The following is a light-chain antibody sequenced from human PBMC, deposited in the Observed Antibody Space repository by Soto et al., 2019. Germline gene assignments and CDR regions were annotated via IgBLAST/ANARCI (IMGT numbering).Light chain of an antibody. J-gene: IGLJ2*01. CDR1: SRDVGGYNY. Sequence: QSALTQPRSVSGSPGQSVTISCTGTSRDVGGYNYVSWYQQHPDKAPKLMIYDVNKRPSGVPDRFSGSKSGNTASLIISGLQAEDEADYYCCSYAGSYILVFGGGTKLTVL. CDR3: CSYAGSYILV. V-gene: IGLV2-11*01. CDR2: DVN.